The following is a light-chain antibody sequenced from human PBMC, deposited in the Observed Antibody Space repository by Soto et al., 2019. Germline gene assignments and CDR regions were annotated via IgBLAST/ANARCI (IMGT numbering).Light chain of an antibody. CDR2: GAA. Sequence: EIVMTQSPATLSVSPGERATLSCRASQSISINLAWYQQKPGQTPRLLIYGAATRATGIPARFSGSASGTEFILTISSLQSEDFAVYYCQQYNDWPQTLGQGTKVEIK. J-gene: IGKJ1*01. V-gene: IGKV3-15*01. CDR1: QSISIN. CDR3: QQYNDWPQT.